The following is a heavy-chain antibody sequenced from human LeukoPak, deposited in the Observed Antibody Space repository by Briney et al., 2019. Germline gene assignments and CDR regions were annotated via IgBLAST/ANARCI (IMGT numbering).Heavy chain of an antibody. D-gene: IGHD6-13*01. CDR2: INPNSGGT. V-gene: IGHV1-2*02. CDR3: ARDLGGAAADSGY. J-gene: IGHJ4*02. CDR1: GYTFTGYY. Sequence: ASVKVSCKASGYTFTGYYMHWVRQAPGQGLEWMGWINPNSGGTNYAQKFQGRVTMTRDASISTAYMELSRLRSDDTAVYYCARDLGGAAADSGYWGQGALVTVSS.